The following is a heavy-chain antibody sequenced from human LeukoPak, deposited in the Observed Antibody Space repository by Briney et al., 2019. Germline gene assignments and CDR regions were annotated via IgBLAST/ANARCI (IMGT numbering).Heavy chain of an antibody. J-gene: IGHJ4*02. D-gene: IGHD3-9*01. V-gene: IGHV4-34*01. CDR3: ARGRNDILPGYPPNHYDN. CDR2: INHSGST. Sequence: PSETLSLTCAVYGGSFSGYYWSWIRQPPGKGLEWIGEINHSGSTNYNPSLKSRVTISVDTSKNQFSLKLSSVTAADTAVYYCARGRNDILPGYPPNHYDNWGQGTLVTVSS. CDR1: GGSFSGYY.